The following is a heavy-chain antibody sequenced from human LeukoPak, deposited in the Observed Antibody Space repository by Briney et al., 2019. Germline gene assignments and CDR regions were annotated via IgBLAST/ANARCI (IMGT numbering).Heavy chain of an antibody. D-gene: IGHD2-2*01. CDR2: TYYRSTWYN. J-gene: IGHJ5*02. V-gene: IGHV6-1*01. Sequence: SQTLSLTCAMSGDSVSSNSVTWNWIRQSPSRGLEWLGRTYYRSTWYNDYAVSVRGRITVNPDTSKNQFSLHLNSVTPEDTAVYYCARRLTQYDCFDPWGQGILVTVSS. CDR1: GDSVSSNSVT. CDR3: ARRLTQYDCFDP.